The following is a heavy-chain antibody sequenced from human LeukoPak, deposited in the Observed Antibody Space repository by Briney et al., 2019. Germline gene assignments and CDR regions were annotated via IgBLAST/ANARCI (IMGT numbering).Heavy chain of an antibody. CDR2: ISWNSGSI. Sequence: GGSLRLSCAASGFTFDDYAMHWVRHAPGKGLEGVSGISWNSGSIVYADSVKGRFTLSRDNAKNSLYLQMNSLRAEDTALYYCAKDKTATLSGAGMDVWGQGTTVTVSS. CDR1: GFTFDDYA. CDR3: AKDKTATLSGAGMDV. J-gene: IGHJ6*02. V-gene: IGHV3-9*01. D-gene: IGHD5-18*01.